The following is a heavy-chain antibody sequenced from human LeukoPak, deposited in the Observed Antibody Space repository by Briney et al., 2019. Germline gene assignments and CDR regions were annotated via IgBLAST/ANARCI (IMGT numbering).Heavy chain of an antibody. CDR2: IYTSGST. CDR1: GGSISSSSYY. J-gene: IGHJ4*02. D-gene: IGHD1-26*01. Sequence: PSETLSLTCTVSGGSISSSSYYWGWIRQPAGKGLEWIGRIYTSGSTNYNPSLKSRVTISVDTSKNQFSLKLSSVTAADTAVYYCARAVFGGSYYSDYWGQGTLVTVSS. CDR3: ARAVFGGSYYSDY. V-gene: IGHV4-61*02.